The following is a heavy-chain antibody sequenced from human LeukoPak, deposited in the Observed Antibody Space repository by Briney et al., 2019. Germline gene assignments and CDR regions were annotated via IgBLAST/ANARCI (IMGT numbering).Heavy chain of an antibody. CDR2: INGDGSGT. CDR3: ARGSHPHPPCDY. D-gene: IGHD3-10*01. CDR1: GFTFSDYW. J-gene: IGHJ4*02. Sequence: GKSLRLSCAASGFTFSDYWMHWVRQAPGKGLVWVSRINGDGSGTNYEDSVKGRFTISRDNSKNTLYLQMNSLRAEDTAVYYCARGSHPHPPCDYWGQGTLVTVSS. V-gene: IGHV3-74*01.